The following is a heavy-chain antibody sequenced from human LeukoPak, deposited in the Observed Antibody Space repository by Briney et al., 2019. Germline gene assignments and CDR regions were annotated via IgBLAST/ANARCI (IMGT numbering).Heavy chain of an antibody. V-gene: IGHV1-2*02. CDR1: GYTFTGYY. CDR2: INPNSGGT. D-gene: IGHD4-23*01. CDR3: ARVGPGTVVTGNYDY. Sequence: ASVKVSCKASGYTFTGYYMHWVRQAPGQGLEWMGWINPNSGGTNYAQKFQGRVTMTRDTSISTAYMELSGLRSDDTAVYYCARVGPGTVVTGNYDYWGQGTLVTVSS. J-gene: IGHJ4*02.